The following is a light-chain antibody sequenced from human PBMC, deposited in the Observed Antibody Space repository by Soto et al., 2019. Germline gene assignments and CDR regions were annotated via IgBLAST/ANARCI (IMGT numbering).Light chain of an antibody. CDR2: DAS. CDR1: QSVSTY. V-gene: IGKV3-11*01. Sequence: EVVLTQSPATLSFSPGERSTLSFRASQSVSTYLAWYQQKPGQAPRLLIYDASNRATGIPARFSGSGSAADFTLTISSLEPEDFAVYYCQQRSSWITFGQGTLLEI. J-gene: IGKJ5*01. CDR3: QQRSSWIT.